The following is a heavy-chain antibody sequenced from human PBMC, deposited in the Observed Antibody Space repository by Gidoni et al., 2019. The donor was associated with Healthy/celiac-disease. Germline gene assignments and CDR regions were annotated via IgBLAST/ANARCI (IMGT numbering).Heavy chain of an antibody. V-gene: IGHV3-21*01. CDR3: ARDFVSSYYDILTGYPGGIYGMDV. CDR1: GFTFSSYS. J-gene: IGHJ6*02. Sequence: EVQLVESGGGLVKPGGSLRLPCAASGFTFSSYSMNWVRQAPGKGLEWVSSISSSSSYIYYADSVKGRFTISRDNAKNSLYLQMNSLRAEDTAVYYCARDFVSSYYDILTGYPGGIYGMDVWGQGTTVTVSS. CDR2: ISSSSSYI. D-gene: IGHD3-9*01.